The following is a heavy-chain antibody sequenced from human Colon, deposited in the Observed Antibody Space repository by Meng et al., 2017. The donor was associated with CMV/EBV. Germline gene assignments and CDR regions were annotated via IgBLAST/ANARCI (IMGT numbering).Heavy chain of an antibody. CDR1: GFTFSAYA. D-gene: IGHD1-1*01. J-gene: IGHJ3*02. Sequence: GESLKISCVASGFTFSAYAIHWVRQAPGKGLEWVAVTSFDGRDQFFADSVKGRFSIPRDNSKRTLYLEMSSLRVEDTAVYFCARARLKQLNYAFDIWGQGTLVTVSS. CDR2: TSFDGRDQ. V-gene: IGHV3-30*04. CDR3: ARARLKQLNYAFDI.